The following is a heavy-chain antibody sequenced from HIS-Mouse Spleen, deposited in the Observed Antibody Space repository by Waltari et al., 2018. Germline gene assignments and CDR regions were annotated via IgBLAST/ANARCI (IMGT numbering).Heavy chain of an antibody. Sequence: QVQLQESGPGLVKPSQTLSLTCTVSGGSISRGGYYWSWIRHPPGKGLEWIGYIYYSGSTYYNPSLKSRVTISVDTSKNQFSLKLSSVTAADTAVYYCARERPAVAGHWYFDLWGRGTLVTVSS. J-gene: IGHJ2*01. D-gene: IGHD6-19*01. V-gene: IGHV4-31*03. CDR3: ARERPAVAGHWYFDL. CDR2: IYYSGST. CDR1: GGSISRGGYY.